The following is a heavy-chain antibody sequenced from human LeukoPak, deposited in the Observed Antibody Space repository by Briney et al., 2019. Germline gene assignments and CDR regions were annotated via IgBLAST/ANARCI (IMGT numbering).Heavy chain of an antibody. CDR1: EFTFSSYS. V-gene: IGHV3-21*01. Sequence: GGSLRLSCEASEFTFSSYSIDWVRQAPGKGLKWVSSISSIRNYIYYADSVRGRFTISRDNARNSLYLQMNSLRAEDTAVYYCARLRGGYNYALGPFDYWGQGTLVTVSS. J-gene: IGHJ4*02. CDR2: ISSIRNYI. D-gene: IGHD5-18*01. CDR3: ARLRGGYNYALGPFDY.